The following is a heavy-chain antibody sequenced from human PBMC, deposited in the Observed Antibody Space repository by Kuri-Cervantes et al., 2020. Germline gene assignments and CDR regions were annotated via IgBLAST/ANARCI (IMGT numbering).Heavy chain of an antibody. Sequence: SVKVSCKASGGTFSSYTISWVRQAPGQGLEWMGRIIPILGIANYAQKFQGRVTITADKSTSTAYMELSSLRSEDTAVYYCARGRYYYGSGSYYNPYGMDVWGQGTTVTVSS. CDR2: IIPILGIA. CDR1: GGTFSSYT. CDR3: ARGRYYYGSGSYYNPYGMDV. V-gene: IGHV1-69*02. J-gene: IGHJ6*02. D-gene: IGHD3-10*01.